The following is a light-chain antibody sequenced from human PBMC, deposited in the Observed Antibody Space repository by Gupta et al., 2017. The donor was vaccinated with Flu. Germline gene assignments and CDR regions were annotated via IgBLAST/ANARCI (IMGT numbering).Light chain of an antibody. CDR3: QSYDSSLSGNVV. Sequence: QSVLTQPPSVSGAPGQRVTISCTGSRSNIGAGYDVHWYQLLPGTAPKLLIYGNTNRPSEVPDRFSGSKSGTSASLAITGLQAEDEADYYCQSYDSSLSGNVVFGGGTKLTVL. J-gene: IGLJ2*01. CDR2: GNT. CDR1: RSNIGAGYD. V-gene: IGLV1-40*01.